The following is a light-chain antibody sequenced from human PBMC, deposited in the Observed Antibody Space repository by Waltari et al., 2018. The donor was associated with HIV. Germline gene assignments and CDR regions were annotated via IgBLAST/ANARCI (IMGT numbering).Light chain of an antibody. CDR2: EVS. J-gene: IGLJ3*02. Sequence: QSALTQPPSASVSPGQSVTISCTGTSSDVGGYNYVTWYQQHPGKAPKLMIYEVSKRPSGVPDRFSGSKSGNTASLTVSGLQAEDEADYYCSSCAGSNNGVFGGGTKLTVL. CDR3: SSCAGSNNGV. CDR1: SSDVGGYNY. V-gene: IGLV2-8*01.